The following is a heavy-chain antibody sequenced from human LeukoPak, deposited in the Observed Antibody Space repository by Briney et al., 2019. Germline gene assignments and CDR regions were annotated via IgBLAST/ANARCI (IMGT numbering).Heavy chain of an antibody. CDR1: GYTFTSYG. Sequence: VASVKVSCKASGYTFTSYGISWVRQAPGQGLEWMGWISAYNGSTNYAQKLQGRVTMTTDTSTSTAYMELRSLRSDDTAVYYCARSLRYFDWLSAYFDYWGQGTLVTVAT. CDR2: ISAYNGST. CDR3: ARSLRYFDWLSAYFDY. D-gene: IGHD3-9*01. V-gene: IGHV1-18*01. J-gene: IGHJ4*02.